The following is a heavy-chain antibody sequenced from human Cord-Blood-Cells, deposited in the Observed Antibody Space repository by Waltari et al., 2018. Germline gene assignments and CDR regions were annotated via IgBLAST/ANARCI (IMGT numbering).Heavy chain of an antibody. Sequence: QVQLQQWGAGLLKPSETLSLTCAVYGGSFSGYYWSWIRQPPGKGLEWIGEINHSGSTNYNPSLKVRVTISVYTSKSQFSLKLSSVTAADTAVYYCARKYDFWSGYYYYYYGMDVWGQGTTVTVSS. CDR1: GGSFSGYY. V-gene: IGHV4-34*01. CDR3: ARKYDFWSGYYYYYYGMDV. CDR2: INHSGST. J-gene: IGHJ6*02. D-gene: IGHD3-3*01.